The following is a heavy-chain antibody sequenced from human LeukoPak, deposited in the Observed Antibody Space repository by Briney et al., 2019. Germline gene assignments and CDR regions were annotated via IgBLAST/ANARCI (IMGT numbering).Heavy chain of an antibody. D-gene: IGHD1-14*01. V-gene: IGHV3-48*04. CDR2: ISSSSDTI. CDR1: GFTFSLYS. J-gene: IGHJ4*02. Sequence: GGSLRLSCAASGFTFSLYSMNWIRQAPGKGLEWLSYISSSSDTIYYADSVRGRFTISRDNARNTFYLQMNSLRVEDTAVYYCARDNIRSLDYWGQGTLVTVSS. CDR3: ARDNIRSLDY.